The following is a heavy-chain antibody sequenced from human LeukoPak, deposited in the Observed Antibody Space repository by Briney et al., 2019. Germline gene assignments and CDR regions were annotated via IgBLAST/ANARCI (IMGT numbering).Heavy chain of an antibody. Sequence: GGSLRLSCAVSGFTLGSYWMHWVRHAPGQRLAWVSRVNTDGSSTTYAESVTGRFTISKDNAKNTPYLQMNGLRAEDTAVYYCARELGVGVIGDAFDIWGQGTVVTVSS. CDR3: ARELGVGVIGDAFDI. V-gene: IGHV3-74*01. CDR2: VNTDGSST. CDR1: GFTLGSYW. J-gene: IGHJ3*02. D-gene: IGHD3-22*01.